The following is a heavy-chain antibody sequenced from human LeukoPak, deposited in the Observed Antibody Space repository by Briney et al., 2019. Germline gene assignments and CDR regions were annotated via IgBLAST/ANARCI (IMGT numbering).Heavy chain of an antibody. CDR2: IYHSGST. Sequence: SETLSLTCTVSGYSISSGYYWGWIRPPPGKGLEWIGSIYHSGSTYYNPSLKSRVTISVDTSKNQFSLKLSSVTAADTAAYYCASAYTDYGDYSWYFDLWGRGTLVTVSS. J-gene: IGHJ2*01. V-gene: IGHV4-38-2*02. CDR1: GYSISSGYY. D-gene: IGHD4-17*01. CDR3: ASAYTDYGDYSWYFDL.